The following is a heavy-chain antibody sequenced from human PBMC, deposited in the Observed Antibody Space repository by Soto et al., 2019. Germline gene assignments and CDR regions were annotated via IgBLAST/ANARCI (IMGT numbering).Heavy chain of an antibody. V-gene: IGHV3-49*04. CDR2: IRSKAYGGTT. D-gene: IGHD3-22*01. CDR3: TRDPFGGSGFFDY. J-gene: IGHJ4*02. Sequence: PGGSLRLSCTASGFTFGDYAMSWVRQAPGKGLEWVGFIRSKAYGGTTEYAASVKGRFTISRDDSKSIAYLQMNGLKTEDTAVYYCTRDPFGGSGFFDYWGQGTLVTVSS. CDR1: GFTFGDYA.